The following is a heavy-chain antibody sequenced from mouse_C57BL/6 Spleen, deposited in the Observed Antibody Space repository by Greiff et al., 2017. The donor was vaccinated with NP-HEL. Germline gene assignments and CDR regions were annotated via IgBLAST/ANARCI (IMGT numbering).Heavy chain of an antibody. CDR2: IDPETGGT. Sequence: QVQLQQSGAELVRPGASVTLSCKASGYTFTDYEMHWVKQTPVHGLEWIGAIDPETGGTAYNQKFKGKAILTADKSSSTAYMELRSLTSEDSAVYYCTRSEGGYDGAMDYWGQGTSVTVSS. CDR1: GYTFTDYE. D-gene: IGHD2-2*01. J-gene: IGHJ4*01. CDR3: TRSEGGYDGAMDY. V-gene: IGHV1-15*01.